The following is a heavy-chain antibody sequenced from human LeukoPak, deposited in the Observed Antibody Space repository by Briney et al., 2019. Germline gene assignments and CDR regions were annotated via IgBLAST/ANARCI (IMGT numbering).Heavy chain of an antibody. Sequence: GGSLRLSCAVSGFTFSDYYMSWLRDAPGEGVEWVSYISSSGSTIYYADSVKGRFTITRDNAKNSLYLQMNSLRAEDTAVYYCAREGSYYDSSGYQSYYFDYWGQGTLVTVSS. V-gene: IGHV3-11*01. D-gene: IGHD3-22*01. CDR3: AREGSYYDSSGYQSYYFDY. CDR1: GFTFSDYY. CDR2: ISSSGSTI. J-gene: IGHJ4*02.